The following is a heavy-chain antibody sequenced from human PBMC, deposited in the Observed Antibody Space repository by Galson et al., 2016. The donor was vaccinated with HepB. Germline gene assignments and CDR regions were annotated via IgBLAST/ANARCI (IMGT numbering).Heavy chain of an antibody. D-gene: IGHD2-2*01. V-gene: IGHV3-23*01. CDR1: GFTFGKSP. Sequence: SLRLSCAASGFTFGKSPMSWVRQSPGKGLEWVTIIIASGTSTYYADSVKGRFTISRDNSKNTLSLQMNSLTADDKAIYYCVQGSTAPAVWGKGTTVTVSS. CDR3: VQGSTAPAV. J-gene: IGHJ6*04. CDR2: IIASGTST.